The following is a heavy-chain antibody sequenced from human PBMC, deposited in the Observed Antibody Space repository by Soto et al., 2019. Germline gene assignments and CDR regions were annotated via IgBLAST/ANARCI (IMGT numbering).Heavy chain of an antibody. V-gene: IGHV5-51*01. Sequence: GESLKISFKGSGYSFTSYWIGWVRQMPGKGLEWMGIIYPGDSDTRYSPSFQGQVTISADKSISTDYLQWSSLKASDTAMYYCARPRRGYSYPPDVWGQGTTVTV. D-gene: IGHD5-18*01. CDR3: ARPRRGYSYPPDV. CDR1: GYSFTSYW. CDR2: IYPGDSDT. J-gene: IGHJ6*02.